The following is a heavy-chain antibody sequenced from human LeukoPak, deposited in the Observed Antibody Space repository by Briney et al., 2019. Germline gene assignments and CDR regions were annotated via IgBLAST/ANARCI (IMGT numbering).Heavy chain of an antibody. CDR1: GFTFSSYG. V-gene: IGHV3-30*03. J-gene: IGHJ4*02. Sequence: PGGSLRLSCAASGFTFSSYGMHWVRQAPGKGLEWVAIISYDGSNEYYADSVKGRFTISRDNSKNTLYLQMNSLRAADTAVYYCARVKGTSYLSSFDYWGQGTLVTVSS. CDR3: ARVKGTSYLSSFDY. CDR2: ISYDGSNE. D-gene: IGHD6-6*01.